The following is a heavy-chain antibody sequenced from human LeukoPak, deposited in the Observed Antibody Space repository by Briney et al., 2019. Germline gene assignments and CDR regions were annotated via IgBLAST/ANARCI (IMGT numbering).Heavy chain of an antibody. CDR2: ISDRGST. J-gene: IGHJ4*02. CDR3: ARGPTDYGAGTEFEH. Sequence: SGTLSLTCTVSGGSIKTYHWSWIRQPAGKGLEWIGRISDRGSTNYNPSLKSRVIMSVDASKNQFSLKLISVTAADTAVYYCARGPTDYGAGTEFEHWGQGTLVIVSS. D-gene: IGHD3-10*01. CDR1: GGSIKTYH. V-gene: IGHV4-4*07.